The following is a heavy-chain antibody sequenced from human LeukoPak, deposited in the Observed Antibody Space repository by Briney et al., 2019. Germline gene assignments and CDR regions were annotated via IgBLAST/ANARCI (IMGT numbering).Heavy chain of an antibody. J-gene: IGHJ5*02. V-gene: IGHV4-4*07. D-gene: IGHD3-22*01. CDR1: GGSISSYY. CDR2: IYTSGST. Sequence: SETLSLTCTVSGGSISSYYWSWIRQPAGKGLEWIGRIYTSGSTNYNPSLKSRVTMSVDTSKNQFSLKLSSVTAADTAVYCCARESFQGAYCYDSSGPWFDPWGQGTLVTVSS. CDR3: ARESFQGAYCYDSSGPWFDP.